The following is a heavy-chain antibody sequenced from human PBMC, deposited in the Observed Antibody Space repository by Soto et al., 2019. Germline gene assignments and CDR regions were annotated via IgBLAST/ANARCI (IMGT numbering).Heavy chain of an antibody. CDR3: AKDTSSGYYSNWFDP. V-gene: IGHV3-30*18. Sequence: PVGSLRLSCAASGFTFSSYGMHWVRQAPGKGLEWVAVISYDGSNKYYADSVKGRFTISRDNSKNTLYLQMNSLRAEDTAVYYCAKDTSSGYYSNWFDPWGQGTLVTVSS. J-gene: IGHJ5*02. CDR2: ISYDGSNK. D-gene: IGHD3-22*01. CDR1: GFTFSSYG.